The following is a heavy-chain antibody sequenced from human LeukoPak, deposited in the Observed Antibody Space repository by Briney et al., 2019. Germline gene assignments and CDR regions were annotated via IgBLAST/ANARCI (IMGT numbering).Heavy chain of an antibody. CDR3: ARALNYDILTGHQYGMDV. CDR2: ISSGSSNI. CDR1: GFTFSSYT. J-gene: IGHJ6*02. V-gene: IGHV3-21*01. Sequence: GGSLRLSCAASGFTFSSYTMNWVRQTPGKGLEWVSSISSGSSNIYYTDSVKGRFTITRDDARNSLFLQMNSLRAGDTAVYYCARALNYDILTGHQYGMDVWGQGTTVTVSS. D-gene: IGHD3-9*01.